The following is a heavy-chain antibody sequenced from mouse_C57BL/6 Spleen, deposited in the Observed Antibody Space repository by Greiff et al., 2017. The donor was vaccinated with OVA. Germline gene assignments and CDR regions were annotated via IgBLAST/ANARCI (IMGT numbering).Heavy chain of an antibody. CDR2: IRSKSNNYAT. Sequence: VMLVESGGGLVQPKGSLKLSCAASGFSFNTYAMNWVRQAPGKGLEWVARIRSKSNNYATYYADSVKDRFTISRDDSESMLYLQMNNLKTEDTAMYYCVGGSSYFDYWGQGTTLTVSS. V-gene: IGHV10-1*01. J-gene: IGHJ2*01. CDR1: GFSFNTYA. D-gene: IGHD1-1*01. CDR3: VGGSSYFDY.